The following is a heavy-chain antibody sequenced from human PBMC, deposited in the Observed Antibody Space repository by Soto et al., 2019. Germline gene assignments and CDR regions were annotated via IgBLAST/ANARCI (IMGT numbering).Heavy chain of an antibody. Sequence: GGSLRLSCAASGFNFGDYFMSWIRQAPGKGLEWVSYISSGGFTFYHADPVKGRFTTSWDKAKNSLYLQMNTLSAEDTAVYYCANIPWYNIGPWGQGTLVTVSS. CDR3: ANIPWYNIGP. CDR2: ISSGGFTF. D-gene: IGHD1-20*01. V-gene: IGHV3-11*01. CDR1: GFNFGDYF. J-gene: IGHJ5*02.